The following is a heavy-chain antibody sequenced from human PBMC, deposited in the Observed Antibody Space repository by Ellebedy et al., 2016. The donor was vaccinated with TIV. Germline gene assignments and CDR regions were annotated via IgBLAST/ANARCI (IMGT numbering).Heavy chain of an antibody. CDR1: GASVTSTTYW. D-gene: IGHD2-8*01. V-gene: IGHV4-61*01. CDR2: VYYTGGT. J-gene: IGHJ4*02. Sequence: GSLRLXXSVSGASVTSTTYWWNWFRQPPGKGLEWIGNVYYTGGTDYHPSLKSRLTISVDTSKNQFSLRLTSVTAADTAVYYCAANGDYWGQGTLVTVSS. CDR3: AANGDY.